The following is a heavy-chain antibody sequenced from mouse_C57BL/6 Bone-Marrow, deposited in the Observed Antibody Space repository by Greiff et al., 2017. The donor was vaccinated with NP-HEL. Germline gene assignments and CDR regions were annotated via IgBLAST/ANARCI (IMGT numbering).Heavy chain of an antibody. Sequence: EVQLVESGGGLVQPKGSLKLSCAASGFSFNTYAMNWVRQAPGKGLEWVARIRSKSNNYATYYADSVKDRFTISRDDSESMLYLQMNNLKTEDTAMYYCVSSITTVVDYWGQGTTHTVSS. CDR2: IRSKSNNYAT. V-gene: IGHV10-1*01. D-gene: IGHD1-1*01. CDR3: VSSITTVVDY. J-gene: IGHJ2*01. CDR1: GFSFNTYA.